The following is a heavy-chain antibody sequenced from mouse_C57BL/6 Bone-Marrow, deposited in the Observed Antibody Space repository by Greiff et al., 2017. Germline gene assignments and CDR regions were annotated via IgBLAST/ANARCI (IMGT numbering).Heavy chain of an antibody. Sequence: EVKLQESGAELVRPGASVKLSCTASGFNIKDDYMHWVKQRPEQGLEWIGWIDPENGDTEYASKFQGKATITADTSSNTAYLQLSSLTSEDTAVYYCTRALFITTVVGYFDYWGQGTTLTVSS. D-gene: IGHD1-1*01. J-gene: IGHJ2*01. CDR1: GFNIKDDY. CDR2: IDPENGDT. CDR3: TRALFITTVVGYFDY. V-gene: IGHV14-4*01.